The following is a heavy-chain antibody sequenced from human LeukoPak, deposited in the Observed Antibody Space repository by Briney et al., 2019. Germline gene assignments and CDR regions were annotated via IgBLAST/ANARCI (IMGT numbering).Heavy chain of an antibody. CDR3: ARGPDFDWYYYFDY. D-gene: IGHD3-9*01. J-gene: IGHJ4*02. CDR2: IYYSGST. V-gene: IGHV4-59*08. CDR1: GCTISSYY. Sequence: WETLSLTCTVSGCTISSYYWSWIRQPPGKGLEWIGYIYYSGSTNYNPALESRVTISVDTSKHQFSLKLSSGTAADTAVYYCARGPDFDWYYYFDYWGQGTLVTVSS.